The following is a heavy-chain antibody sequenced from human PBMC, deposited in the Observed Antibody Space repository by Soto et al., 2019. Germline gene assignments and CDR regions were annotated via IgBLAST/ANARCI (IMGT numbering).Heavy chain of an antibody. D-gene: IGHD3-16*01. V-gene: IGHV1-8*01. CDR2: MNPGSGDT. Sequence: VPSVKVSCKASGYSFTNNDVSWVRQATGQGLEWMGWMNPGSGDTGYAQKFQGRVTMTRDISIATAYMELSSLRSDDTAIYYCARMETFGSLNWFDPWGQGTLVTVSS. CDR1: GYSFTNND. J-gene: IGHJ5*02. CDR3: ARMETFGSLNWFDP.